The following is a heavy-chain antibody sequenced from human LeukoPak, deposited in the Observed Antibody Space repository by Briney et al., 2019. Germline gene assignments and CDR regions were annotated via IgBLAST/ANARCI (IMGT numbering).Heavy chain of an antibody. CDR3: AREVGIAARPPYYYYYGMDV. CDR1: GGTFSSYA. CDR2: IIPILGIA. V-gene: IGHV1-69*04. D-gene: IGHD6-6*01. Sequence: GASVKLSCKASGGTFSSYAISWVRQATGQGLEWMGRIIPILGIANYAQKFQGRVTITADKSTSTAYMELSSLRSEDTAVYYCAREVGIAARPPYYYYYGMDVWGQGTTVTVSS. J-gene: IGHJ6*02.